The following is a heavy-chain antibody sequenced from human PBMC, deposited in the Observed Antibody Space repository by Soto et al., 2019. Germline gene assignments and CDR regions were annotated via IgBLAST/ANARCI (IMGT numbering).Heavy chain of an antibody. V-gene: IGHV4-59*08. Sequence: PSDTPSLTFTVSGCSISSDYWSWIRQPPGKGLEWIGYIYDSGRTNYNPSLRSRVSISADKSKNLFSLKLSSVTAADTAVYYCARQWDYWGQGALGTVSS. CDR3: ARQWDY. CDR1: GCSISSDY. CDR2: IYDSGRT. J-gene: IGHJ4*02.